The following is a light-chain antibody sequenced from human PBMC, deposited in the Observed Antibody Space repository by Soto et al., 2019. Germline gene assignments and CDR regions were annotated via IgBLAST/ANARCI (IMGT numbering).Light chain of an antibody. CDR3: QLYKSDWHT. J-gene: IGKJ2*01. V-gene: IGKV1-5*01. CDR2: DAS. CDR1: QSISSW. Sequence: DIQMTQFPSTLYASIEDRVTLTCRASQSISSWLAWYQQKPGKAPNLLIYDASTLELGVPSRFSGSGSWKQVTLTISSLQHDDFATYACQLYKSDWHTFGQGTKLEIK.